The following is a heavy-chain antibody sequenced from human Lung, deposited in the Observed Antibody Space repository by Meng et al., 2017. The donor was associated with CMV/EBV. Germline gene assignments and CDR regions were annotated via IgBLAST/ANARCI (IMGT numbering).Heavy chain of an antibody. CDR1: GYTFTNYA. CDR3: ARDLDIVVASAFDY. V-gene: IGHV1-18*01. D-gene: IGHD2-21*01. Sequence: QGQLVQSGAEVKKPGASVKISCKASGYTFTNYAITWVRQAPGQGLEWMGWISTSNGYTFYAQKFQGRVTMTTDTSTTTAYMELRSLRSDDRAVYYCARDLDIVVASAFDYWGQGTLVTVSS. CDR2: ISTSNGYT. J-gene: IGHJ4*02.